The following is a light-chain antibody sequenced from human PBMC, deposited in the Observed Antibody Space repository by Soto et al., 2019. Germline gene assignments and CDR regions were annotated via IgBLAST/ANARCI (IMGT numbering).Light chain of an antibody. V-gene: IGKV3-20*01. Sequence: ETVLTQSPGTLSLSPGETATLSCRASQSLGSNSLVWYQQKPGQPPRLLISGVSNRATDIPYRFSGSGSGTDFTLTITRLESEDFAVYACQQYGNSPITFGQGTRLEIK. CDR3: QQYGNSPIT. J-gene: IGKJ5*01. CDR2: GVS. CDR1: QSLGSNS.